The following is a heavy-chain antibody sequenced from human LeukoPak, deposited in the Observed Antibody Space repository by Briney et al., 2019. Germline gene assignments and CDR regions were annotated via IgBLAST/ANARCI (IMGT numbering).Heavy chain of an antibody. D-gene: IGHD4-17*01. CDR1: GGSISSYY. CDR3: ARLRRAVTSHWYFDL. CDR2: IYYSGST. Sequence: SETLSLTCTVSGGSISSYYWSWIRQPPGKGLEWIGYIYYSGSTNYNPSLKSRVTISVDTSKNQFSLKLSSVTAADTAVYYCARLRRAVTSHWYFDLWGRGTLVTVSS. J-gene: IGHJ2*01. V-gene: IGHV4-59*01.